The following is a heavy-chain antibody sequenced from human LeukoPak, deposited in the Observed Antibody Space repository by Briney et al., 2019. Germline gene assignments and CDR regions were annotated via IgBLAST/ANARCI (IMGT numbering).Heavy chain of an antibody. V-gene: IGHV4-34*01. Sequence: SETLSLTCAVYGGSFSDYYWNWIRQPPGKGLEWIGEINYFGSTNYNPYLKSRVTISGDTSKNQFSLRLNSVTAADTAVYYCARGYREHQTFYSAHYFDYWAQGTLVTVSS. D-gene: IGHD1/OR15-1a*01. J-gene: IGHJ4*02. CDR3: ARGYREHQTFYSAHYFDY. CDR1: GGSFSDYY. CDR2: INYFGST.